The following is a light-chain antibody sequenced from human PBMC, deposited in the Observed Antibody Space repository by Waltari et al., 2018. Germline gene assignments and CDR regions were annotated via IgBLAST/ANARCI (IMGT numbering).Light chain of an antibody. Sequence: EIVLTQSPGTLSLSPGERATLSCRASQSVSSSYLAWYQQKHGQAPRLLIYGASSRATGIPYRFSGSGSGTDFTLTISRLEPEDCAVYYCQQYGSSPQTFGQGTKVEIK. CDR1: QSVSSSY. CDR3: QQYGSSPQT. V-gene: IGKV3-20*01. J-gene: IGKJ1*01. CDR2: GAS.